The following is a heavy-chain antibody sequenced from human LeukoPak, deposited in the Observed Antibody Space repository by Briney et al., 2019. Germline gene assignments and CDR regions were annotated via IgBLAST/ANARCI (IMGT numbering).Heavy chain of an antibody. V-gene: IGHV1-18*01. J-gene: IGHJ5*02. D-gene: IGHD2-2*01. Sequence: VASVKVSCKASGYTFTRYGISWVRQAPGQGLEWMGWISAYNGNTNYAQKLQGRVTMTTDTSTNTAYMELRTLRSEDTAVYYCATSIGRAYQLLNWRSWFDPWGQGALVTVSS. CDR2: ISAYNGNT. CDR1: GYTFTRYG. CDR3: ATSIGRAYQLLNWRSWFDP.